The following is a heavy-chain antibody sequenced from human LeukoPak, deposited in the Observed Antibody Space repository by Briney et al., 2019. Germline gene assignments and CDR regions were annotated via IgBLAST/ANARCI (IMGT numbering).Heavy chain of an antibody. CDR3: ARSPTRGFWFGP. V-gene: IGHV4-34*01. J-gene: IGHJ5*02. D-gene: IGHD3-10*01. Sequence: SETLSLTCAVYGGSFSGYYWSWIRQPPGKGLEWIGEINHSGSTNYNPSLKSRVTISVDTSKNQFSLKLSSVTAADTAVYYCARSPTRGFWFGPWGQGTLVTVSS. CDR2: INHSGST. CDR1: GGSFSGYY.